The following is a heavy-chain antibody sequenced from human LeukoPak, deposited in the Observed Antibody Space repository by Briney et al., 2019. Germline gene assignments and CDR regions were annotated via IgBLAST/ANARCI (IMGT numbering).Heavy chain of an antibody. CDR2: IYYSGST. CDR1: GGSISSSSYY. D-gene: IGHD3-10*01. Sequence: SETLSLTCTVSGGSISSSSYYWGWIRQPPGKGLEWIGSIYYSGSTYYNPSLKSRVTISVDTSKNQFSLKLSSVTAADTAVYYCARSRGFGELLAYWGQGTLVTVSS. J-gene: IGHJ4*02. V-gene: IGHV4-39*07. CDR3: ARSRGFGELLAY.